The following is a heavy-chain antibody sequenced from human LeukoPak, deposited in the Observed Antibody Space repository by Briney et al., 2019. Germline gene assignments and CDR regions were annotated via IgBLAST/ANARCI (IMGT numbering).Heavy chain of an antibody. D-gene: IGHD3-10*01. CDR1: GFTFSSYA. CDR3: ARDALTYYYGSGSGRGAFDI. CDR2: ISYDGSNK. V-gene: IGHV3-30*04. Sequence: GGSLRLSCAASGFTFSSYAMHWVRQAPGKGLEWVAVISYDGSNKYYADSVKGRFTIPRGNSKNTLYLQMNSLRAEDTAVYYCARDALTYYYGSGSGRGAFDIWGQGTMVTVSS. J-gene: IGHJ3*02.